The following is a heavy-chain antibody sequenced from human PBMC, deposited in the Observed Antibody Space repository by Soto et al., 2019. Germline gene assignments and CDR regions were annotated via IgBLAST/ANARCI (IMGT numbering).Heavy chain of an antibody. CDR1: GFTFSSYG. Sequence: EVQLLESGGGLVQPGGSLRLSCAASGFTFSSYGLKWVRQAPGKGLEWVSVISDSGGSTYYADSVKGRFTISRDNSKNTLSLQMRSLRAEDTAVYYCGGISVGSWGQGTLVTVSS. V-gene: IGHV3-23*01. J-gene: IGHJ5*02. CDR2: ISDSGGST. CDR3: GGISVGS. D-gene: IGHD6-19*01.